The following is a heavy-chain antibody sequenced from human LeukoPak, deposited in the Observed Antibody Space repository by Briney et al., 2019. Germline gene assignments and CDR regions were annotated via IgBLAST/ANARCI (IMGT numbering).Heavy chain of an antibody. CDR1: GFTFSSYW. Sequence: GGSLRLSCAASGFTFSSYWMHWVRQAPGKGLVWVSRINSDGSSTSYADSVKGRFTISRDNAKNTLYLQMNSLRAEDTAVYYCARYSYAYDAFDIWGQGTMVTVSS. J-gene: IGHJ3*02. CDR2: INSDGSST. CDR3: ARYSYAYDAFDI. V-gene: IGHV3-74*01. D-gene: IGHD5-18*01.